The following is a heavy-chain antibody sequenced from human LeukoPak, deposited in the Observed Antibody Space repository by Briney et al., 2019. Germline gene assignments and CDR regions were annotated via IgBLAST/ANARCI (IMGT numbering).Heavy chain of an antibody. V-gene: IGHV1-3*03. J-gene: IGHJ3*02. CDR3: AREGYYGSGDPDAFDI. Sequence: ASVKVSCKASGYTFTSYAMHWVRQAPGQRLEWMGWINAGNGNTKYSQEFQGRVTITRDTSASIAYMELSSLRSEDMAVYYCAREGYYGSGDPDAFDIWGQGTMVTVSS. D-gene: IGHD3-10*01. CDR2: INAGNGNT. CDR1: GYTFTSYA.